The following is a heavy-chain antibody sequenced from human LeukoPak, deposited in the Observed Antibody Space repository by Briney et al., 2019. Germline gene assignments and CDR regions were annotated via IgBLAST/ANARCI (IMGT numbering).Heavy chain of an antibody. J-gene: IGHJ3*02. D-gene: IGHD3-22*01. CDR3: ARGSTMIIVISPGAFDI. CDR1: GFTVSSNY. CDR2: IYSGGSA. Sequence: PERSLRLSCAASGFTVSSNYMSWVRQAPGKGLEWVSVIYSGGSAYYADSVKGRFTLSRDNSKNTLYLQMNSLRAEDTAVYYCARGSTMIIVISPGAFDIWGQGTMVTVSS. V-gene: IGHV3-53*01.